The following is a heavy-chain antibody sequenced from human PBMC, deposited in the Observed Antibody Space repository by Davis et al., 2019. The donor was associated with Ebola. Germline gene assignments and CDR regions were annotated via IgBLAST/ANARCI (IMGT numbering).Heavy chain of an antibody. CDR2: IYYSGST. V-gene: IGHV4-59*12. Sequence: SETLSLTCTVSGGSISSYYWSWIRQPPGKGLEWIGYIYYSGSTNYNPSLKSRVTISVDTSKNQFSLKLSSVTAADTAVYYCARGKHSSGWYYYYYGMDVWGKGTTVTVSS. CDR3: ARGKHSSGWYYYYYGMDV. D-gene: IGHD6-19*01. CDR1: GGSISSYY. J-gene: IGHJ6*04.